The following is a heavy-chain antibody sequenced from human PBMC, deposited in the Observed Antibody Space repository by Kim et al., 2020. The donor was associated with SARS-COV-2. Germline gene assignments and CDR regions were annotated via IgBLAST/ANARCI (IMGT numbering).Heavy chain of an antibody. Sequence: GASLKISCKASEDIFKNYWITWVRQMSGKGLEWMGRIDPSDSYVNYNPSFQGHVMLSVDRSINTAYLQWGSLRASDTATYFCARLRLGATGTTDQGYYIMDDWGQGTVVTVSS. CDR2: IDPSDSYV. CDR3: ARLRLGATGTTDQGYYIMDD. D-gene: IGHD3-22*01. J-gene: IGHJ4*02. V-gene: IGHV5-10-1*01. CDR1: EDIFKNYW.